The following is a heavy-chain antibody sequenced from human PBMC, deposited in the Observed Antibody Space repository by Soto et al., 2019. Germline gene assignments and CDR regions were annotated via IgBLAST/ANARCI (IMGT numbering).Heavy chain of an antibody. CDR2: INAGNGHT. D-gene: IGHD3-3*01. Sequence: VPLLQSGAEVKKPGASVRVSCKPSEYAFSSYAIHWVRQAPGQRVEWMGWINAGNGHTRYSQKFQGRVIITANKSAKTAYMQLDSLTSGDTAVYYWASPHDFWSNYFDYWGQGTLVTVSS. V-gene: IGHV1-3*01. J-gene: IGHJ4*02. CDR1: EYAFSSYA. CDR3: ASPHDFWSNYFDY.